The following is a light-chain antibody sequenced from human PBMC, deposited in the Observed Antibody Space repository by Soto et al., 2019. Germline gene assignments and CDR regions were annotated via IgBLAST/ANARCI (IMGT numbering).Light chain of an antibody. CDR1: QGVSTW. V-gene: IGKV1D-12*01. CDR3: QQTTTFPRT. J-gene: IGKJ4*01. CDR2: TAS. Sequence: DLQMTQSPSSVSASVGDRVTITCRASQGVSTWLAWYQQKPGKAPNLLIYTASSLQSWVPSRFSGSGSGTDFTLTISSLQPEDFATYYCQQTTTFPRTFGGGTKVEI.